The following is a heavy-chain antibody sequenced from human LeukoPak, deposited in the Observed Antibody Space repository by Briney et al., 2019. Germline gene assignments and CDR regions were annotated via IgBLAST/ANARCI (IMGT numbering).Heavy chain of an antibody. CDR1: GYTFTSYG. D-gene: IGHD1-26*01. J-gene: IGHJ6*03. V-gene: IGHV1-18*01. Sequence: ASVKVSCKASGYTFTSYGISWVRQAPGQGLEWMGWISAYNGNTNYAQKLQGRVTMTTDTSTSTAYMELRSLRSDDTAVYYCAIVVGAGDYYYMDVWGKGTTVTVSS. CDR3: AIVVGAGDYYYMDV. CDR2: ISAYNGNT.